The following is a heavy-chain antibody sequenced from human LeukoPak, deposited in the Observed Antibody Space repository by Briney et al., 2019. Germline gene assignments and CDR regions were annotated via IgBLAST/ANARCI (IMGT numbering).Heavy chain of an antibody. CDR2: ISGSGGST. CDR3: AKDRGDTYYYDSSGYSY. J-gene: IGHJ4*02. V-gene: IGHV3-23*01. Sequence: GGSLRLSCAAFGFTFSSYAMSWVRQAPGKGLEWVSAISGSGGSTYYADSVKGRFTISRDNSKNTLYLQMNSLRAEDTAVYYCAKDRGDTYYYDSSGYSYWGQGTLVTVSS. D-gene: IGHD3-22*01. CDR1: GFTFSSYA.